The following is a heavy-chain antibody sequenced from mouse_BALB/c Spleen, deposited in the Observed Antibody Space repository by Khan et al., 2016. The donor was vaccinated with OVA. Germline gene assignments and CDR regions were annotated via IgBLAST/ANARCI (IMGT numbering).Heavy chain of an antibody. CDR1: GFTFSTYA. J-gene: IGHJ3*01. D-gene: IGHD2-1*01. V-gene: IGHV5-9-3*01. CDR3: ARAHCGNCAY. Sequence: EVELVESGGGLVKPGGSLKLSCAASGFTFSTYAMSWVRQTPEKRLEWVATISSDGDYTYFPDNVTGRFTISRDNAKNTLCLQMTSLRSEDTAMYYCARAHCGNCAYWGQGTLLTVSA. CDR2: ISSDGDYT.